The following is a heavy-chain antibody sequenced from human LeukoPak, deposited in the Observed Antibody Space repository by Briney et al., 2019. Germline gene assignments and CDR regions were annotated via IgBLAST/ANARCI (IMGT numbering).Heavy chain of an antibody. CDR2: IIPILGIA. J-gene: IGHJ6*02. D-gene: IGHD3-9*01. CDR1: GGTFSSYA. V-gene: IGHV1-69*04. Sequence: ASVKVSCKASGGTFSSYAISWVRQAPGQGLEWMGRIIPILGIANYAQKFQGRVTITADKSTRTAYMELSSLRSEDTAVYYCARPHYDILTGFPPDWYYGMDVWGQGTTVTVSS. CDR3: ARPHYDILTGFPPDWYYGMDV.